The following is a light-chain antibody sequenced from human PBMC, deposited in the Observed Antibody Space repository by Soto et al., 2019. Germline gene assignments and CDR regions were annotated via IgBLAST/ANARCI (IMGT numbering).Light chain of an antibody. CDR1: SSNIGSNT. CDR3: VAWDGSLSAWV. J-gene: IGLJ3*02. CDR2: SNN. V-gene: IGLV1-44*01. Sequence: QLVLTQPPSASGTPGQRVTISCSGSSSNIGSNTVNWYQHLPGTAPKLLIYSNNQRPSGVPDRFSGSKSGTSASLAISGLQSEDEADYYCVAWDGSLSAWVFGGGTKLTVL.